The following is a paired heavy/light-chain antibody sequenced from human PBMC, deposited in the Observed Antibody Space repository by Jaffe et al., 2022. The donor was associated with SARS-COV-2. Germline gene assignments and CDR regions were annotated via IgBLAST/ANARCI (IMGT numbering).Light chain of an antibody. CDR1: SSDVGGYNH. V-gene: IGLV2-14*01. Sequence: QSALTQPASVSGSPGQSITISCTGASSDVGGYNHVSWYQQHPGKAPKLMIYEVTNRPSGVPDRFSGSKSGNTASLTISGLQAEDEADYYCSSYSSSSTPVVFGGGTKLTVL. CDR2: EVT. CDR3: SSYSSSSTPVV. J-gene: IGLJ2*01.
Heavy chain of an antibody. V-gene: IGHV3-23*01. J-gene: IGHJ4*02. CDR3: AKVLNRYGNFDS. CDR2: ISANGDIT. Sequence: EVQLLDSGGGFVQPGGSLRLSCAASGFTFSNYAMTWVRQAPGKGLEWVSAISANGDITYYADSVKGRFTISRDNSKNTLYLQMNSLRAEDTALYYCAKVLNRYGNFDSWGQGTLVTVSS. CDR1: GFTFSNYA. D-gene: IGHD3-3*01.